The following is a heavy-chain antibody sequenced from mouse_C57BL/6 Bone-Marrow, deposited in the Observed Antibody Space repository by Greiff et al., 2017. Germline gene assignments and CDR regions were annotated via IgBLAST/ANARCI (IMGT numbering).Heavy chain of an antibody. CDR3: AKTRGNPWFAY. CDR1: GFSLTSYG. V-gene: IGHV2-4*01. D-gene: IGHD2-1*01. CDR2: IWSGGST. J-gene: IGHJ3*01. Sequence: VMLVESGPGLVQPSQSLSITCTVSGFSLTSYGVHWVRQPPGKGLEWLGVIWSGGSTDYNAAFISRLSISKDNSKSQVFFKMNSLQADDTAIYYCAKTRGNPWFAYWGQGTLVTVSA.